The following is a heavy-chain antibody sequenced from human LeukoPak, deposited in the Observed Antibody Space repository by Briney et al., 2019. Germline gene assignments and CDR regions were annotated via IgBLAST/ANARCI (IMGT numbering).Heavy chain of an antibody. CDR3: AGTYSSGWTRDYFDY. CDR1: GGSISSYY. CDR2: IYYSGST. D-gene: IGHD6-19*01. V-gene: IGHV4-59*12. J-gene: IGHJ4*02. Sequence: SETLSLTCTVSGGSISSYYWSWIRQPPGKGLEWIGYIYYSGSTNYNPSLKSRVTISVDTSKNQFSLKLSSVTAADTAVYYCAGTYSSGWTRDYFDYWGQGTLVTVSS.